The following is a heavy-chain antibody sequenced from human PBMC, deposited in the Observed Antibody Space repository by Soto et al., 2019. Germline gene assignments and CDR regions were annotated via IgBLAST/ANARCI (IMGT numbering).Heavy chain of an antibody. J-gene: IGHJ6*02. CDR2: PYYRSKWYN. CDR1: WDSCSSNSAA. Sequence: SQTLSLTGSLSWDSCSSNSAAWNWIRQSPSRGLEWVGRPYYRSKWYNDYAVSVKSRITINPDTSKNQFPLQLNSVTPEDTAVYYCARDTVAGSYPGGMDVWAQGTTVTVSS. CDR3: ARDTVAGSYPGGMDV. V-gene: IGHV6-1*01. D-gene: IGHD1-26*01.